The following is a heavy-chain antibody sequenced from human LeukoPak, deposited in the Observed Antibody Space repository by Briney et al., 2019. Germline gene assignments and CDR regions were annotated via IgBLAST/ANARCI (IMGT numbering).Heavy chain of an antibody. V-gene: IGHV4-4*07. D-gene: IGHD3-10*01. CDR1: GGSISSYY. Sequence: SETLSLTCTVSGGSISSYYWSWIRQPAGKGLEWIGRIYTSGSTNYNPSLKSRVTMSVDTSKNQFSLKLSSVTAADTAVYYCARDWGSMVRGVITYYGMDVWGQGTTVTVSS. CDR2: IYTSGST. CDR3: ARDWGSMVRGVITYYGMDV. J-gene: IGHJ6*02.